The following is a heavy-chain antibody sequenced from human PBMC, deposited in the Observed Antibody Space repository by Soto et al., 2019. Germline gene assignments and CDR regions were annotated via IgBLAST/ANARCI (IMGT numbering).Heavy chain of an antibody. J-gene: IGHJ4*02. CDR1: GFTFSSYA. D-gene: IGHD3-10*01. Sequence: QVQLVESGGGVVRPGRSLRLSCAASGFTFSSYAMQWVRQAPGKGLEWVAVISYDGSNKYYADSVKGRFTISRDNSKNTLYLQMNSLRAEDTAVYYCARPDYDSGSYPDYWGQGTLVTVSS. CDR3: ARPDYDSGSYPDY. CDR2: ISYDGSNK. V-gene: IGHV3-30-3*01.